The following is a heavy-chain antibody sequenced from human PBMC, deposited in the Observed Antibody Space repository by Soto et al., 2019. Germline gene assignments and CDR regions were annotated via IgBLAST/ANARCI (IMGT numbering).Heavy chain of an antibody. CDR3: ARVLLWFGTSGMDV. D-gene: IGHD3-10*01. CDR1: GASISRYY. V-gene: IGHV4-59*01. Sequence: XXTLSLTCTVSGASISRYYWSWIRQSPGKGLEWIGYLYNTGSTNYNPSLKSRVTISVDTSKNQFSLKLSSVTAADTAVYYCARVLLWFGTSGMDVWGQGTTVTVSS. J-gene: IGHJ6*02. CDR2: LYNTGST.